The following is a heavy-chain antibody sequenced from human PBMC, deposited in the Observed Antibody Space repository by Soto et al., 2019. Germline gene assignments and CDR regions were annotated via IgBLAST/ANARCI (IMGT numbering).Heavy chain of an antibody. D-gene: IGHD2-15*01. CDR1: GFTFSSYA. V-gene: IGHV3-23*01. J-gene: IGHJ6*03. CDR2: ISGSGGST. Sequence: GGSLRLSCAASGFTFSSYAMSWVRQAPGKGLEWVSAISGSGGSTYYADSVKGRFTISRDNSKNTLYLQMNSLRAEDTAVYYCAKDPSIDLVVVAARDGYYMDVWGKGTTVTVSS. CDR3: AKDPSIDLVVVAARDGYYMDV.